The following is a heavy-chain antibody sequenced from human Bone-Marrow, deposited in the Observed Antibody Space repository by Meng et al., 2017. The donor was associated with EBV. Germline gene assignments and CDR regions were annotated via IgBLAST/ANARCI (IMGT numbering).Heavy chain of an antibody. J-gene: IGHJ4*02. CDR3: AREKSTYIAAFDC. CDR2: ISRGGSTI. CDR1: GFTFSDYY. D-gene: IGHD6-25*01. V-gene: IGHV3-11*01. Sequence: VELTASGGGLFTPVASLSLSCVATGFTFSDYYMSGIRQAPGKGLEWVSYISRGGSTIYYADSVKGRFTNSRDNAKNSLYLQINSLRAEDKAVYYCAREKSTYIAAFDCWGQGTLVTVSS.